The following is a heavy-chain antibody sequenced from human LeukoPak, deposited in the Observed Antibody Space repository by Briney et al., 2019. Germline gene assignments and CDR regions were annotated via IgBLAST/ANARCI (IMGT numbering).Heavy chain of an antibody. Sequence: ASVKVSCKASGYTFTSYDINWVRQATGQGLEWMGWMNPNSGNTGYAQKFQGRVTMTRDTSISTAYMELSSLRSEDTAVYYCVRGAHEREYFQHWGQGTLVTVSS. CDR2: MNPNSGNT. CDR3: VRGAHEREYFQH. J-gene: IGHJ1*01. V-gene: IGHV1-8*01. CDR1: GYTFTSYD.